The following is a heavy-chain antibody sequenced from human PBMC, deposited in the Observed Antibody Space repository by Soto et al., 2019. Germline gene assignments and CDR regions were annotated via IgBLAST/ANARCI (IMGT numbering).Heavy chain of an antibody. D-gene: IGHD3-10*01. CDR3: ARQGFGPLHGLVDV. J-gene: IGHJ6*02. CDR1: GGSISSYY. V-gene: IGHV4-59*08. Sequence: QVQLQESGPGLVKPSETLSLSCTVSGGSISSYYWSWFRQSPGKRMEWIGYVHHSWGSSYNPSLQSRVVISLDTSKSQFSRKVTSVTATDTAVYYCARQGFGPLHGLVDVWGQGTTVTVSS. CDR2: VHHSWGS.